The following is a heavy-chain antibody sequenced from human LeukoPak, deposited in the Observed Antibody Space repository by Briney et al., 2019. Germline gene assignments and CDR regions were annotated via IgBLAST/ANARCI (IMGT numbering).Heavy chain of an antibody. Sequence: ASVKVSCKASGYTFTSYYMHWVRQAPGQGLEWMGWISAYNGNTNYAQKLQGRVTMTTDTSTSTAYMELRSLRPDDTAVYYCARGRRDDFWSGYLDYWGQGTLVTVSS. J-gene: IGHJ4*02. CDR1: GYTFTSYY. D-gene: IGHD3-3*01. CDR3: ARGRRDDFWSGYLDY. CDR2: ISAYNGNT. V-gene: IGHV1-18*04.